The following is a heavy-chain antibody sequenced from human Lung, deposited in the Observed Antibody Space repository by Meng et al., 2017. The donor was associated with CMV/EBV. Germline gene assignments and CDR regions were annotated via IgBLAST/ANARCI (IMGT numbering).Heavy chain of an antibody. CDR1: GYTFTSYY. D-gene: IGHD3-22*01. CDR3: ARLGYYDSSPLGDYFDY. J-gene: IGHJ4*02. V-gene: IGHV1-46*01. CDR2: INPSGGST. Sequence: ASVKVSXKASGYTFTSYYMHWVRQAPGQGREWMGIINPSGGSTSYAQKFQGRVTMTRDTSTSTVYMELSSLRSEDTAVYYCARLGYYDSSPLGDYFDYWGQGTLVTVSS.